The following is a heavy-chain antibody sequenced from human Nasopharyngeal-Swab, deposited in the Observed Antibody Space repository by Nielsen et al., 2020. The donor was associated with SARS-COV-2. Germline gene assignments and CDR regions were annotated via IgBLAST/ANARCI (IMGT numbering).Heavy chain of an antibody. CDR3: ARGGWGDYPDY. CDR2: IYYSGST. V-gene: IGHV4-39*01. CDR1: GGSISSSSYY. D-gene: IGHD4-17*01. J-gene: IGHJ4*02. Sequence: GSLRLSCTVSGGSISSSSYYWGWIRQPPGKGLEWIGSIYYSGSTYYNPSLKSRVTISVDTSKNQFSLKLSSVTAADTAVYYCARGGWGDYPDYWGQGTLVTVSS.